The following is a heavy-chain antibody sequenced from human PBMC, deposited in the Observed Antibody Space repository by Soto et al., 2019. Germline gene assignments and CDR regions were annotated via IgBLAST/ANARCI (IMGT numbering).Heavy chain of an antibody. V-gene: IGHV2-5*02. CDR3: AHIVVAGLGYYFDY. CDR2: IYWDDDK. CDR1: GFLLSSTRMA. J-gene: IGHJ4*02. Sequence: ITLKESGPTLVKPTQTLTLTRTFSGFLLSSTRMAVGLFRQPPGKALEWLALIYWDDDKRYSPFLKSRLTITKDTSKNQVVLTMSNMDPVDTARYYCAHIVVAGLGYYFDYWGQGTLVTVSS. D-gene: IGHD6-19*01.